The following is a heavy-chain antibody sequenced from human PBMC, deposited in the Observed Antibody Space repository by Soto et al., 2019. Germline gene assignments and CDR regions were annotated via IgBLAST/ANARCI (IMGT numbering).Heavy chain of an antibody. CDR2: IYYSGST. V-gene: IGHV4-30-4*01. CDR3: ARGGGGYCISTSCYYYYGMDV. Sequence: SSQPLSLTCAVYGGSISSGDYYWSWIRQPPGKGLEWIGYIYYSGSTYYNPSLKSRVTISVDTSKNQFSLKLSSVTAADTAVYYCARGGGGYCISTSCYYYYGMDVWGQGPTVTVSS. CDR1: GGSISSGDYY. D-gene: IGHD2-2*01. J-gene: IGHJ6*02.